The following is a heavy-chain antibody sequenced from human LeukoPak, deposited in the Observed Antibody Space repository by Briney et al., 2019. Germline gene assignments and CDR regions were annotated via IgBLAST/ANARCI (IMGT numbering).Heavy chain of an antibody. J-gene: IGHJ4*02. D-gene: IGHD3-22*01. CDR2: IKSKTDGGTT. V-gene: IGHV3-15*01. Sequence: GGSLRLSCAASGFTFSNAWISWVRQAPGKGLEWVGRIKSKTDGGTTDYAAPVKGRFTISRDDSKNTLYLQMNSLKTEDTAVYYCTYYYDSSGAYFDYWGPGIMVTVSS. CDR3: TYYYDSSGAYFDY. CDR1: GFTFSNAW.